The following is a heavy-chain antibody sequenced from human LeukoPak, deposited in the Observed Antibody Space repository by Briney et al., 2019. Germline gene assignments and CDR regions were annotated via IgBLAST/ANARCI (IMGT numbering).Heavy chain of an antibody. V-gene: IGHV3-21*06. CDR1: GFSFSTYS. CDR3: ARDLLDFWSGYYTPHYGMDV. D-gene: IGHD3-3*01. CDR2: VSGTSEYI. J-gene: IGHJ6*02. Sequence: GGSLRLSCAASGFSFSTYSMIWVRQAPGKGLEWVSSVSGTSEYIYYADSVRGRFTISRDNAKNTVYLQMNSLRAEDTAVYYCARDLLDFWSGYYTPHYGMDVWGQGTTVTVSS.